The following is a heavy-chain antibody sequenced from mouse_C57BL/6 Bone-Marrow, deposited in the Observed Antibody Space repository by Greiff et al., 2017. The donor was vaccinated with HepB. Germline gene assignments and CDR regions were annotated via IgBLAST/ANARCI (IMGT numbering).Heavy chain of an antibody. J-gene: IGHJ4*01. CDR2: IRSKSNNYAT. Sequence: EVKLQESGGGLVQPKGSLKLSCAASGFSFNTYAMNWVRQAPGKGLEWVARIRSKSNNYATYYADSVKDRFTISRDDSESMIYLQMNNMKTEDTAMYDCVRHDRAYYGMDYWGQGTPVTVSA. CDR3: VRHDRAYYGMDY. CDR1: GFSFNTYA. V-gene: IGHV10-1*01.